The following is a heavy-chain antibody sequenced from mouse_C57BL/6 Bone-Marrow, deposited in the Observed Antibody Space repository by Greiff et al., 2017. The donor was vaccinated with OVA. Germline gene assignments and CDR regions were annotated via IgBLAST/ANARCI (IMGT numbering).Heavy chain of an antibody. Sequence: DVMLVESGGGLVKPGGSLKLSCAASGFTFSSYTMSWVRQTPEKRLEWVATISGGGGNTYYPDSVKGRFTISRDNAKNTLYLQMSSLRSEDTALYYCARQVYDYDDGDVSYAMDYWGQGTSVTVSS. J-gene: IGHJ4*01. CDR1: GFTFSSYT. D-gene: IGHD2-4*01. CDR2: ISGGGGNT. CDR3: ARQVYDYDDGDVSYAMDY. V-gene: IGHV5-9*01.